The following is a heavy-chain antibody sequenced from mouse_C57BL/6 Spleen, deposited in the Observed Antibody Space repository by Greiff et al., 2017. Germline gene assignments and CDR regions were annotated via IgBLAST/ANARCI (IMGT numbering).Heavy chain of an antibody. CDR3: ASSSATTVVATCDFDY. J-gene: IGHJ2*01. D-gene: IGHD1-1*01. V-gene: IGHV1-72*01. CDR2: IDPNSGGT. Sequence: QVQLQQPGAELVKPGASVKLSCKASGYTFTSYWMHWVKQRPGRGLEWIGRIDPNSGGTKYNEKFKRKGTLTVDKPSSTAYMQLSSLTSEDSAVYYCASSSATTVVATCDFDYWGQGTTLTVSS. CDR1: GYTFTSYW.